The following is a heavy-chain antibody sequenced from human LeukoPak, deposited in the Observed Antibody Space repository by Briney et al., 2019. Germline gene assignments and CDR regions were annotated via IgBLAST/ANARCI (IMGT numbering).Heavy chain of an antibody. V-gene: IGHV1-69*13. CDR3: ARDRMGATRWFDP. Sequence: SVKVSCKASGGTFSSYAISWVRQAPGQGLEWMGGIISIFGTANYAQKFQGRVTITADGSTSTAYMELSSLRSEDTAVYYCARDRMGATRWFDPWGQGTLVTVSS. J-gene: IGHJ5*02. CDR1: GGTFSSYA. D-gene: IGHD1-26*01. CDR2: IISIFGTA.